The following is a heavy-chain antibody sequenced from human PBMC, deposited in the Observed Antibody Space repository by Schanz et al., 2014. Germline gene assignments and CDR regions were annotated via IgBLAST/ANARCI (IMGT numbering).Heavy chain of an antibody. Sequence: EVHLLESGGGLVQPGGSLRLSCAASGFTFSSYAMSWVRQASGKGLEWVSSISSSSSYISYANSVKGRFTISRDNAKNSLYLQMNSLRADDTAVYYCARDLLVSHYDFWSGNDYWGQGTLVTVSS. CDR1: GFTFSSYA. D-gene: IGHD3-3*01. CDR3: ARDLLVSHYDFWSGNDY. J-gene: IGHJ4*02. V-gene: IGHV3-21*01. CDR2: ISSSSSYI.